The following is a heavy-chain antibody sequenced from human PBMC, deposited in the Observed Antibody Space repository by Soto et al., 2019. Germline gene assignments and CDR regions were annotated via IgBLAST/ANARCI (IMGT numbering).Heavy chain of an antibody. CDR2: INTDASRT. V-gene: IGHV3-74*01. CDR1: GFTFSSYW. CDR3: VRGASGRYYMDV. D-gene: IGHD3-10*01. Sequence: EVQLVESGGGLVQPGGSLRLSCAASGFTFSSYWIHWVCQGPGKGLVWVSRINTDASRTNYADSVKGRFTISRDNAKNTVYLQVNSLRDEDTALYFCVRGASGRYYMDVWGKGTTVTVSS. J-gene: IGHJ6*03.